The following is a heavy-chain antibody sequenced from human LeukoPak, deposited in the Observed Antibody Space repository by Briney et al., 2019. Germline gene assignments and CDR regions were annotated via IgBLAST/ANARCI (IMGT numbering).Heavy chain of an antibody. V-gene: IGHV3-23*01. Sequence: GGPLRLSCTASGFTFNNYAMSWVRQAPGKGLEWVSGISGNGGTTHYADSVKGRFTISRDNSRNTVFLQMNSLRAEDTAIYYCAKLPAAIRTLDYWGQGTLVTVSS. CDR2: ISGNGGTT. CDR3: AKLPAAIRTLDY. CDR1: GFTFNNYA. J-gene: IGHJ4*02. D-gene: IGHD2-2*02.